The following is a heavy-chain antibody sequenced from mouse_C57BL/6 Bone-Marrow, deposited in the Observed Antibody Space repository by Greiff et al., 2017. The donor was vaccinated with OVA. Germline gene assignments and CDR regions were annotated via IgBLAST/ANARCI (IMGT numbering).Heavy chain of an antibody. CDR3: ARHYYGSSYY. D-gene: IGHD1-1*01. Sequence: EVKLVESGGDLVKPGGSLKLSCAASGFTFSSYGMSWVRQTPDKRLEWVATISSGGSYTYYPDSVTGRFTISRDNAKNTLYLQMSSLKSEDTAMYYCARHYYGSSYYWGQGTTLTVSS. CDR1: GFTFSSYG. V-gene: IGHV5-6*01. J-gene: IGHJ2*01. CDR2: ISSGGSYT.